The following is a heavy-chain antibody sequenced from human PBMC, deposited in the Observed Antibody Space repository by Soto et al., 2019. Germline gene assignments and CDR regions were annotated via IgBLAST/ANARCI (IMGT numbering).Heavy chain of an antibody. J-gene: IGHJ4*02. Sequence: EVQLLESGGGLVQPGGSLRLSCAASGFTFSSYAMSWVRQAPGKGLEWVSAISGSGGSTYYADSVKGRFTISRDNSKNTLYLQMNSLRAEDTAVYYCAKDRYDYIWGRQDGSDYWGQGTLVTVSS. CDR2: ISGSGGST. CDR1: GFTFSSYA. D-gene: IGHD3-16*01. CDR3: AKDRYDYIWGRQDGSDY. V-gene: IGHV3-23*01.